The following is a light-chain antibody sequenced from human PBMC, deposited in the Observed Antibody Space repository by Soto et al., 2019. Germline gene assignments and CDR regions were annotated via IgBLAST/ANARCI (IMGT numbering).Light chain of an antibody. V-gene: IGKV1-5*03. J-gene: IGKJ1*01. CDR1: QSISSW. Sequence: DIQMTKSPSTLSASVGDRVTITCRASQSISSWLAWYQHKPGKAPKLLIYKASSLDSGVPSRFSGSGSGTEFTLTISSLQPDDFATYYFQQFHSFSPTFGQGTKVEIK. CDR3: QQFHSFSPT. CDR2: KAS.